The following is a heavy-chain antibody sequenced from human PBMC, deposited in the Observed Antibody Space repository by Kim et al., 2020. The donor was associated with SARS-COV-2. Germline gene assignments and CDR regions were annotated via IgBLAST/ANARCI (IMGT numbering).Heavy chain of an antibody. CDR3: AKEWGGFADYYFDY. V-gene: IGHV3-23*01. Sequence: GGSLRPSCSASGFTFSNYAMSWVRQAPGKGLEWVSAISGSGGTTYFADSVKGRFTISRDNSKNTMYLQMNSLRGEDTALYYCAKEWGGFADYYFDYWGQGTLVIVSS. J-gene: IGHJ4*02. D-gene: IGHD3-16*01. CDR1: GFTFSNYA. CDR2: ISGSGGTT.